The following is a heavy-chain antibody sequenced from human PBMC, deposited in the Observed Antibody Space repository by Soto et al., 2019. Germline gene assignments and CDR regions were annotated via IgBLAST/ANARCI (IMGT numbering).Heavy chain of an antibody. CDR3: GRLSGEGSYYFDD. Sequence: SETLSLTCTVSGGSISSGDYYWRWIRQPPGKGLEWIGYIYYSGSTYYNPSLKSRVTISVDTSKNQFSLKLSSVTAADTAVSYCGRLSGEGSYYFDDWGQGTLVTVPS. CDR2: IYYSGST. D-gene: IGHD1-26*01. CDR1: GGSISSGDYY. V-gene: IGHV4-30-4*01. J-gene: IGHJ4*02.